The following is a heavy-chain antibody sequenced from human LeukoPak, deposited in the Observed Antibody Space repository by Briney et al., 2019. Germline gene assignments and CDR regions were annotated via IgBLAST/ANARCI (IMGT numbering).Heavy chain of an antibody. J-gene: IGHJ3*02. CDR2: ISYDGSNQ. V-gene: IGHV3-30*18. D-gene: IGHD3-22*01. CDR1: GFTFSNYG. Sequence: PGGSLRLSCAASGFTFSNYGMHWVRQPPGKGLEWVAIISYDGSNQYYVDSVKGRFTISRDNSKNTLYLQMNSLRAEDTAIYYCTKPEGSGYYYPPSDAFDIWGQGTMVTVSS. CDR3: TKPEGSGYYYPPSDAFDI.